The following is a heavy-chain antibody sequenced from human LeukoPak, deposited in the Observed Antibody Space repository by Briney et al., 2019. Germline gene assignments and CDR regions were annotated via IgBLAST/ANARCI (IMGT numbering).Heavy chain of an antibody. V-gene: IGHV3-23*01. CDR2: ISGSGSST. Sequence: PGGSLRLSCAASGFTFSSYVMSWVRQAPGKGLEWVSAISGSGSSTYYADSVQGRFTISRDNSKNTLYLQMNSLRAEDTAVYYCAKDWRAYCGGDCYRYFDYWGQGTLVTVSS. D-gene: IGHD2-21*02. J-gene: IGHJ4*02. CDR3: AKDWRAYCGGDCYRYFDY. CDR1: GFTFSSYV.